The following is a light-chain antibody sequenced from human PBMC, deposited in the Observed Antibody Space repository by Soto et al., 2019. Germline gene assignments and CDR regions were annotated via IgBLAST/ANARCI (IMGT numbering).Light chain of an antibody. CDR1: QSVGSNY. CDR3: QQYGSFSWP. Sequence: VLTQSPGTVSLSPGERATLSCRASQSVGSNYLAWYQQQPRQSPRILIFGAAGRATGIPDRFSGSGSGTDVTLTIIRLVPQDFAAYYCQQYGSFSWPFGQGTKVDIK. J-gene: IGKJ1*01. V-gene: IGKV3-20*01. CDR2: GAA.